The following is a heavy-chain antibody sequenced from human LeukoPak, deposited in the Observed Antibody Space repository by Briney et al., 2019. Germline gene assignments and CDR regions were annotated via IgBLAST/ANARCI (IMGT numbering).Heavy chain of an antibody. V-gene: IGHV3-30*02. D-gene: IGHD1-26*01. CDR1: GFTFSSYG. Sequence: GGSLRLSCAASGFTFSSYGMHWVRQAPGKGLEWVAFIRYDGSNKYYADSVKGRFTISRDNSKNTLYLQMNSLRAEDTAVYYCAKMGGSLYYYYYYMDVWGKGTTVTVSS. CDR2: IRYDGSNK. CDR3: AKMGGSLYYYYYYMDV. J-gene: IGHJ6*03.